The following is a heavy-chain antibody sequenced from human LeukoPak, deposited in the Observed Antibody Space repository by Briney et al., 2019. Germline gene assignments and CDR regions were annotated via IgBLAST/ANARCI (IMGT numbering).Heavy chain of an antibody. V-gene: IGHV3-30-3*01. D-gene: IGHD4-17*01. CDR2: ISYDGSNK. CDR3: ARETGSAVGSTDFDY. Sequence: GGSLRLSCAASGFTFSSNAMSWVRQAPGKGLGWVAVISYDGSNKYYADSVKGRFTISRDNSKNTLYLQMNSLRAEDTAVYYCARETGSAVGSTDFDYWGQGTLVTVSS. J-gene: IGHJ4*02. CDR1: GFTFSSNA.